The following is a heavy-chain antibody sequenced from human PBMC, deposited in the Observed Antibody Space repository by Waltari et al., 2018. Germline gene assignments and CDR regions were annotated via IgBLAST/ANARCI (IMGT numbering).Heavy chain of an antibody. CDR1: GGSFSGYY. D-gene: IGHD3-10*01. J-gene: IGHJ5*02. V-gene: IGHV4-34*01. Sequence: QVQLQQWGAGLFSPSETLSLTCAVYGGSFSGYYWTWIRQPPGKGLEWIGEINHSGSTNYNPSLKSRVTISIDTPRNQFSLKLSSVTAADTAVYYCARGRGYSVVVRGVDTGFCWFDPWGQGTLVTVSS. CDR2: INHSGST. CDR3: ARGRGYSVVVRGVDTGFCWFDP.